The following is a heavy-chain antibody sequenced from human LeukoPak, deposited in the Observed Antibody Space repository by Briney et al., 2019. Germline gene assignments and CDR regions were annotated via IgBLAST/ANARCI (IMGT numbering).Heavy chain of an antibody. V-gene: IGHV3-21*01. J-gene: IGHJ4*02. D-gene: IGHD1-26*01. CDR3: ARDRGGSHSPFDY. CDR1: GFVFSTYT. CDR2: ISSSSSYI. Sequence: PGGSLRLSCEACGFVFSTYTMNWVRQAPGKGLEWVSSISSSSSYIYYEDSLRGRFTVSRDNARNSLYLQMNSLRAEDTAMYYCARDRGGSHSPFDYWGQGTLVSVSS.